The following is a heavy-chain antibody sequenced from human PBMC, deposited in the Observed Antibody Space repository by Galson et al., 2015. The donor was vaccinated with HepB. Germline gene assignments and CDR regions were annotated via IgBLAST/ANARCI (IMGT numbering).Heavy chain of an antibody. V-gene: IGHV1-24*01. Sequence: SVKVSCKVSGYTLTELSMHWVRQAPGKGLEWMGGFDPEDGETIYAQKFQGRVTMTEDTSTDTAYMELSSLRSEDTAVYYCATENGYDFWSGYCPMDVWGQGTTVTVSS. D-gene: IGHD3-3*01. CDR3: ATENGYDFWSGYCPMDV. J-gene: IGHJ6*02. CDR1: GYTLTELS. CDR2: FDPEDGET.